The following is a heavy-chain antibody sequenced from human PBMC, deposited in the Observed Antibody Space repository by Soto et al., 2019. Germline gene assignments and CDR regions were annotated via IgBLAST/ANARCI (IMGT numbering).Heavy chain of an antibody. V-gene: IGHV4-34*01. CDR3: ARGINTYHYDNSRYSGRYFDY. J-gene: IGHJ4*02. CDR1: GESFSGYY. Sequence: SETLSLTCAVYGESFSGYYWNWNRQPPGKGLEWIGEVDHSGSIIYNPSLKSRVTISGDTSKKLFSLKLTSVTAADTAVYYCARGINTYHYDNSRYSGRYFDYWGQGTRVTVSS. CDR2: VDHSGSI. D-gene: IGHD3-22*01.